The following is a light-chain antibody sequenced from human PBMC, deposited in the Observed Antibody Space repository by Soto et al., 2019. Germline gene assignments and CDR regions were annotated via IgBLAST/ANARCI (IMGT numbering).Light chain of an antibody. CDR2: EVS. V-gene: IGLV2-23*02. J-gene: IGLJ2*01. Sequence: QSVLTQPASVSGSPGQSITISCTGTSSDVGSYNLVSWYQQHPGKAPKLMIYEVSKRPSGVSNRFSGSKSGNTASLTISGLQAEDEADYHCCSYAGSSTSVVFGGGTKLTVL. CDR3: CSYAGSSTSVV. CDR1: SSDVGSYNL.